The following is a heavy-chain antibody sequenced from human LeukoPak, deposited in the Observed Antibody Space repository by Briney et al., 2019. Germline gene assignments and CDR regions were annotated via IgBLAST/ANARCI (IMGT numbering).Heavy chain of an antibody. Sequence: ASVKVSCKASAYTFTSYGISWVRQAPGQGLEWMGWISPNSGGTNYAQKFQGRVTMTRDTSISTAYMELSSLRSDDTAVYYCARDRAVATIGGVDYWGQGTLVTVSS. D-gene: IGHD5-12*01. J-gene: IGHJ4*02. CDR2: ISPNSGGT. V-gene: IGHV1-2*02. CDR1: AYTFTSYG. CDR3: ARDRAVATIGGVDY.